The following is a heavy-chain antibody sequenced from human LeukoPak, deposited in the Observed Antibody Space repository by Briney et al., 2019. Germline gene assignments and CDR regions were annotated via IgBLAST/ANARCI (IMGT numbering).Heavy chain of an antibody. V-gene: IGHV4-59*01. Sequence: PSETLSLTCTVSGGSISSYYWSWIRQPPGKGLEWIGYIYYSGSTNYNPSLKSRVTISVDTSKNQFSLKLSSVTAADTAVYYCARDLYYYDSSGYYVEGAFDIWGQGTMVTVSS. CDR1: GGSISSYY. D-gene: IGHD3-22*01. J-gene: IGHJ3*02. CDR2: IYYSGST. CDR3: ARDLYYYDSSGYYVEGAFDI.